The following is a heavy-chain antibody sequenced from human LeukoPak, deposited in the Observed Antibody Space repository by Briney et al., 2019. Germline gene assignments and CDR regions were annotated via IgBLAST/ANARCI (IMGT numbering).Heavy chain of an antibody. CDR2: INHSGST. CDR1: GGSFSGYY. CDR3: ARSPGFGIDPFDY. J-gene: IGHJ4*02. Sequence: SETLSLTCAVYGGSFSGYYWSWIRQPPGKGLEWIGEINHSGSTNYNPSLKSRVTISVDTSKNQFSLKLSSVTAADTAVYYCARSPGFGIDPFDYWGQGTLVTVSS. D-gene: IGHD1-26*01. V-gene: IGHV4-34*01.